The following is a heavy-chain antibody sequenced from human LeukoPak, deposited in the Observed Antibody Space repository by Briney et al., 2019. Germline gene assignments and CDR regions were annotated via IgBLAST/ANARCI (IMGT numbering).Heavy chain of an antibody. CDR3: AKPNVGVPLQYFDS. CDR1: GFTFSSYA. J-gene: IGHJ4*02. CDR2: ISGSGVST. V-gene: IGHV3-23*01. D-gene: IGHD1-26*01. Sequence: WGSLRLSCSASGFTFSSYAMSWVRQAPGKGLEWVSSISGSGVSTYYADSVKGRFTISRDNSRNTHYLQMNSLRAEDTAVFYCAKPNVGVPLQYFDSWGQGTLVTVSS.